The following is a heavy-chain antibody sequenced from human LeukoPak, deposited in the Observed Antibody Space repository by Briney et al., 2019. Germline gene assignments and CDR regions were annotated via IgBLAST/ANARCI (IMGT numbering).Heavy chain of an antibody. CDR2: IIPIFGTA. J-gene: IGHJ4*02. CDR3: ARDRAFGVGAIGDY. Sequence: GASVKVSCKASGGTFSSYAISWMRQAPGQGLEWMGGIIPIFGTANYAQKFQGRVTITTDESTSTAYMELSSLRSEDTAVYYCARDRAFGVGAIGDYWGQGTLVTVSS. D-gene: IGHD1-26*01. CDR1: GGTFSSYA. V-gene: IGHV1-69*05.